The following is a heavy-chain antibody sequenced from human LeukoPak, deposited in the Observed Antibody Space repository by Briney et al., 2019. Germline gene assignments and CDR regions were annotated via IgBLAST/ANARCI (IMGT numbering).Heavy chain of an antibody. Sequence: ASVKVSCKAYGYTFTDYYMHWVRQAPGQGLELMGWINPNSGGTNYAQKVQGRVSMTRDTSISTAYMELTRLRSDDTAVYYCAREGPIVGATHLVDYWGQGTLVTVSS. D-gene: IGHD1-26*01. CDR2: INPNSGGT. CDR1: GYTFTDYY. CDR3: AREGPIVGATHLVDY. J-gene: IGHJ4*02. V-gene: IGHV1-2*02.